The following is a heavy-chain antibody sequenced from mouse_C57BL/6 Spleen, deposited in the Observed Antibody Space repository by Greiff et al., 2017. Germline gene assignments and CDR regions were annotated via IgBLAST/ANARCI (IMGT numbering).Heavy chain of an antibody. D-gene: IGHD1-1*01. J-gene: IGHJ1*03. CDR3: ARPRYYGSSYDWDFDV. V-gene: IGHV5-9*01. Sequence: VKLMESGGGLVKPGGSLKLSCAASGFTFSSYTMSWVRQTPEKRLEWVATISGGGGNTYYPDSVKGRFTISRDNAKNALYLQMSSLRSEDTALYYCARPRYYGSSYDWDFDVWGTGTTVTVSS. CDR1: GFTFSSYT. CDR2: ISGGGGNT.